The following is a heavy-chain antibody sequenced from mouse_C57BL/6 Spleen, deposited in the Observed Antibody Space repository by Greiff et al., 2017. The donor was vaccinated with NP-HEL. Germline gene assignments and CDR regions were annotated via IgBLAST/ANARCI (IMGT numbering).Heavy chain of an antibody. Sequence: QVQLQQPGAELVMPGASVKLSCKASGYTFTSYWMHWVKQRPGQGLEWIGELDPYDSYTNYNQKFKGKSTLTVDKSSSTAYMQISSLTSEDSAVYYCARSPVTYWYFDVWGTGTTVTVSS. J-gene: IGHJ1*03. CDR1: GYTFTSYW. CDR3: ARSPVTYWYFDV. CDR2: LDPYDSYT. V-gene: IGHV1-69*01. D-gene: IGHD2-5*01.